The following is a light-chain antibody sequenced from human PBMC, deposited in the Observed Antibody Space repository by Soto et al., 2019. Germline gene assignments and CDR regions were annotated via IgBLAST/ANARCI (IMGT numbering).Light chain of an antibody. V-gene: IGKV1-39*01. J-gene: IGKJ1*01. Sequence: DIQMTQSPSSLSASLVEIVTITCXASQSISSYLNWYQQKPGKAPKLLIYAASTLQSGVPSRFSGSGSGTDFTLTISCLQSEDFATYYCQQYYSYPRTFGQGTKVDIK. CDR3: QQYYSYPRT. CDR2: AAS. CDR1: QSISSY.